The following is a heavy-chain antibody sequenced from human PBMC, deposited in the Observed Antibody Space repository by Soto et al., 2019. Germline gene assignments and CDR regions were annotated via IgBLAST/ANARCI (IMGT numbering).Heavy chain of an antibody. D-gene: IGHD4-17*01. CDR3: ALAPTAGWFDP. V-gene: IGHV4-30-2*01. Sequence: PSETLSLTCAVSGGSISSGGYSWSWTRQPPGKGLEWIGYIYHSGSTYYNPSLKSRVTISVDRSKNQFSLKLSSVTAADTAVYYCALAPTAGWFDPWGQGTLVTVSS. CDR1: GGSISSGGYS. CDR2: IYHSGST. J-gene: IGHJ5*02.